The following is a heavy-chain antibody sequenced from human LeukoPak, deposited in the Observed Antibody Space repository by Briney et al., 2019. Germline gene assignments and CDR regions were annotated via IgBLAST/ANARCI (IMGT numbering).Heavy chain of an antibody. CDR3: ARGTNYYYDGSGHDY. Sequence: SETLSLTCTVSGGSFSGYYWSWIRQPPGKGLEWIGEINHSGSTNYNPSLKSRVTISVDTSKNQFSLKLSSVTAADTAVYYCARGTNYYYDGSGHDYWGQGTLVTVSS. CDR1: GGSFSGYY. CDR2: INHSGST. D-gene: IGHD3-22*01. J-gene: IGHJ4*02. V-gene: IGHV4-34*01.